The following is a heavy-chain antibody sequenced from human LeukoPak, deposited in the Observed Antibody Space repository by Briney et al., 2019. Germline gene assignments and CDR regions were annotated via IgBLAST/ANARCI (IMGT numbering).Heavy chain of an antibody. Sequence: PGGSLRLSCAASGFTFSSYWMSWVRQAPGKGLEWVANIKQDGSEKYYVDSVKGRFTISRDNAKNSLYLQMNSLRAEDTALYYCARAFDFWSGYFDYWGQGTLVTVSS. CDR3: ARAFDFWSGYFDY. J-gene: IGHJ4*02. CDR2: IKQDGSEK. D-gene: IGHD3-3*01. V-gene: IGHV3-7*03. CDR1: GFTFSSYW.